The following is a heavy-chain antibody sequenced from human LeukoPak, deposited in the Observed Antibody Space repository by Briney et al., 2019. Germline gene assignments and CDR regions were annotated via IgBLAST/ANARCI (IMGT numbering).Heavy chain of an antibody. CDR2: FHYSGST. Sequence: KPSETLSLTCTASGGSISNYYWSWIRRPPGKGLECIGYFHYSGSTNYNPSLKSRVTILVDPSKNQFSLKLTSVTAADTAVYYCARLGQPNAFDIWGRGTMVTVSS. V-gene: IGHV4-59*08. CDR3: ARLGQPNAFDI. J-gene: IGHJ3*02. CDR1: GGSISNYY. D-gene: IGHD3-16*01.